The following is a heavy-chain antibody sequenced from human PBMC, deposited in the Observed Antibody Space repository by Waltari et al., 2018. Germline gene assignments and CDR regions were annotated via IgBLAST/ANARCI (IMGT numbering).Heavy chain of an antibody. CDR3: AREDGCSSTSCYTGWFDP. J-gene: IGHJ5*02. CDR2: INHSGST. V-gene: IGHV4-34*01. D-gene: IGHD2-2*02. Sequence: QVQLQQWGAGLLKPSETLSLTCAVYGGSFSGYYWSWIRQPPGRGLEWIGEINHSGSTNYNPSLKSRVTISVDTSKNQFSLKLSSVTAADTAVYYCAREDGCSSTSCYTGWFDPWGQGTLVTVSS. CDR1: GGSFSGYY.